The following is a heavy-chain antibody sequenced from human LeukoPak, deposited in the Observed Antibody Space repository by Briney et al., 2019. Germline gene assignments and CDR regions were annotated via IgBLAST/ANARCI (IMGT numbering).Heavy chain of an antibody. CDR2: MFPSGDT. Sequence: PSETLSLTCTVSGASISSGSYYWSWIRQPAGKGLEWIGRMFPSGDTKYNPSFRSRVAITVDTSRTLFSLTLASVTAADTATYYCAKAKVTTMVFDLWGRGTQVTVSS. CDR3: AKAKVTTMVFDL. V-gene: IGHV4-61*02. D-gene: IGHD4/OR15-4a*01. J-gene: IGHJ2*01. CDR1: GASISSGSYY.